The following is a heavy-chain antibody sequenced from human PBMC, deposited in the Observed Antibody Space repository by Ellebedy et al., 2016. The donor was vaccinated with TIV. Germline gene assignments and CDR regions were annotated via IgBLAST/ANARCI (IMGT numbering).Heavy chain of an antibody. Sequence: PGGSLRLSCAASGFNFRKYGIHWVRQAPGKGLEWVAVLCYDGSKTYYADSVKGRFTVSRATSKNTVYVQMTSLRAEDTAVYYCARDGDRGYFDYWGQGTLVTVSS. CDR2: LCYDGSKT. CDR1: GFNFRKYG. D-gene: IGHD6-13*01. J-gene: IGHJ4*02. V-gene: IGHV3-33*01. CDR3: ARDGDRGYFDY.